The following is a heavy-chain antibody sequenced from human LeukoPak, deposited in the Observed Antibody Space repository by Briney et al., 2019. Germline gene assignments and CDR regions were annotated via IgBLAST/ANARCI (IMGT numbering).Heavy chain of an antibody. CDR3: ARTRYYYNSRSYGAPYYFDY. CDR1: GGSISSYY. J-gene: IGHJ4*02. Sequence: SETLSLTCTVSGGSISSYYWSWIRQPPGKGLEWIGYIYYSGSTNYNPSLKSRVTISVDTSKNQFSLKLSPVTAADTAVYYCARTRYYYNSRSYGAPYYFDYWGQGTLVTVSS. D-gene: IGHD3-10*01. V-gene: IGHV4-59*08. CDR2: IYYSGST.